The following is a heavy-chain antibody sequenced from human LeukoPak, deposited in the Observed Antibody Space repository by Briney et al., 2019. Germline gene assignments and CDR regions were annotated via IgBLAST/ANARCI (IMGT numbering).Heavy chain of an antibody. Sequence: GGSLRLSCAASGFTFSSYGIHWVRQAPGKGLEWVAFIRYDGSNKYYANSVKGRFTISRDNSKNTLYLQMNSLRAEDTAVYYCAKEMEGDGSFDYWGQGTLVTVSS. V-gene: IGHV3-30*02. D-gene: IGHD3-10*01. CDR2: IRYDGSNK. CDR3: AKEMEGDGSFDY. J-gene: IGHJ4*02. CDR1: GFTFSSYG.